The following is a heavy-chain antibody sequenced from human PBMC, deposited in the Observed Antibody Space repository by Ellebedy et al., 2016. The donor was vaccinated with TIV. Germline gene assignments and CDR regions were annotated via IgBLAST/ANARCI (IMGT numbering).Heavy chain of an antibody. V-gene: IGHV3-48*03. Sequence: SVKGRFTISRDNAKNSLSLQMNSLRAEDTAVYYCARSAAMAGTSRFDPWGQGTLVTVSS. J-gene: IGHJ5*02. D-gene: IGHD6-19*01. CDR3: ARSAAMAGTSRFDP.